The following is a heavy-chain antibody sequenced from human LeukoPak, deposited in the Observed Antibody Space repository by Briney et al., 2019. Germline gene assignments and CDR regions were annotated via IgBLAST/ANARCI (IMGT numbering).Heavy chain of an antibody. J-gene: IGHJ4*02. Sequence: GESLRISCKGSGYSFTSYWISWVRQMPGKGLEWMGRVDPSDSYTNYSPSFQGHVTISADKYISTAYLRWNSLKASDTAMYYCARGDILTGYYWVYWGQGTLVTVSS. CDR2: VDPSDSYT. V-gene: IGHV5-10-1*01. CDR1: GYSFTSYW. CDR3: ARGDILTGYYWVY. D-gene: IGHD3-9*01.